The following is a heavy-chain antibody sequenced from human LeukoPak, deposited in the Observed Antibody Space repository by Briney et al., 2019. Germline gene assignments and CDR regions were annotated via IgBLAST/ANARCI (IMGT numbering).Heavy chain of an antibody. V-gene: IGHV3-21*01. D-gene: IGHD1-26*01. Sequence: GGSLRLSCAASGFTFSSFTMNWVRQAPGKGLEWVAAISSSSRDIFYADSVKGRFSISRDNTQNSLSLRMNSLRAEDTAVYYCVREAAATLFDYWGQGTLVTVSS. J-gene: IGHJ4*02. CDR2: ISSSSRDI. CDR1: GFTFSSFT. CDR3: VREAAATLFDY.